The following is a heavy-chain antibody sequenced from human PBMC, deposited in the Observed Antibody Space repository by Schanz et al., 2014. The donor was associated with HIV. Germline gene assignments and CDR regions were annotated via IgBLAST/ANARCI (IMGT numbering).Heavy chain of an antibody. D-gene: IGHD3-9*01. J-gene: IGHJ4*02. CDR2: ISAYKGNT. V-gene: IGHV1-18*01. CDR3: ARGDILTGLYPYYFDS. Sequence: QVQLVQSGSEVKKPGASVRVSCKASGYTFPNYGISWVRQAPGQGLEWMGWISAYKGNTNYAQKFQGRVTMTRDTSTSTVYMQLSSLTSDDTAVYYCARGDILTGLYPYYFDSWGQGTLVTVSS. CDR1: GYTFPNYG.